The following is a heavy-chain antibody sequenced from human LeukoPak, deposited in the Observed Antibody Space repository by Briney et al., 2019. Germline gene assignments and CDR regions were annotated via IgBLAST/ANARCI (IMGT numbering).Heavy chain of an antibody. Sequence: SETLSLTCTVSGGSISSSSYYWGWIRQPPGTGLEWIGSIYYSGSTYYNPSLKSRVTISVDTSKNQFSLKLSSVAAADTAVYYCARLRGYSYGHGDYWGQGTLVTVSS. D-gene: IGHD5-18*01. J-gene: IGHJ4*02. CDR3: ARLRGYSYGHGDY. CDR1: GGSISSSSYY. V-gene: IGHV4-39*01. CDR2: IYYSGST.